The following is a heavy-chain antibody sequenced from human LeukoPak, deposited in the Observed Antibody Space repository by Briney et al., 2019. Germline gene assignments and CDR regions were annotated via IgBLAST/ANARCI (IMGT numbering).Heavy chain of an antibody. CDR2: IKSKTDGGTT. D-gene: IGHD1-14*01. CDR1: GFTFSNAW. J-gene: IGHJ3*02. Sequence: GGSLRLSCAASGFTFSNAWMSWVRQAPGKGLEWVGRIKSKTDGGTTDYAAPVKGRFTISRDNAKNSLYLQMNSLRAEDTAVYYCARVHPVFGIGRGAFDIWGQGTMVTVSS. V-gene: IGHV3-15*01. CDR3: ARVHPVFGIGRGAFDI.